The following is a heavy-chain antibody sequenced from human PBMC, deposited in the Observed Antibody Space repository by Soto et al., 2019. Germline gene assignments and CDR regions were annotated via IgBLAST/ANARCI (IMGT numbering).Heavy chain of an antibody. D-gene: IGHD3-10*01. V-gene: IGHV3-23*01. CDR2: ISGSGGST. J-gene: IGHJ6*02. CDR1: GFTFSSYA. CDR3: AKDRVVRGVTPHYYYYYGMDV. Sequence: GGSLRLSCAASGFTFSSYAMSWVRQAPGKGLEWVSAISGSGGSTYYADSVKGRFTISRDNSKNTLYLQMNSLRAEDTAVYYCAKDRVVRGVTPHYYYYYGMDVWGQGTTVTVSS.